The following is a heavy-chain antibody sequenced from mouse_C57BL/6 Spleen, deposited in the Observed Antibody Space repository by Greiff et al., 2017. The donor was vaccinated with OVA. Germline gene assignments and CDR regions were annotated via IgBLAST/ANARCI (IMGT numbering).Heavy chain of an antibody. Sequence: EVKLMESGEGLVKPGGSLKLSCAASGFTFSSYAMSWVRQTPEKRLEWVAYISSGGDYIYYADTVKGRFTISRDNARNTLYLQMRSLKSEDTAMYYCTRVGVGYYFDYWGQGTTLTVSS. CDR3: TRVGVGYYFDY. CDR2: ISSGGDYI. CDR1: GFTFSSYA. V-gene: IGHV5-9-1*02. D-gene: IGHD2-14*01. J-gene: IGHJ2*01.